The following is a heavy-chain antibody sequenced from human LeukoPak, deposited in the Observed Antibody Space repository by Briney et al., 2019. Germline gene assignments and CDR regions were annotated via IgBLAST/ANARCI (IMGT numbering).Heavy chain of an antibody. Sequence: SETLSLTCAVYGGSFSGYYWSWIRQPPGKGLEWIGEINHSGSTNYSPSLKSRVTISVDTSKNQFSLKLSSETAADTAVYYCARGRYRGWFDPWGQGTLVTVSS. CDR2: INHSGST. CDR1: GGSFSGYY. D-gene: IGHD1-1*01. V-gene: IGHV4-34*01. J-gene: IGHJ5*02. CDR3: ARGRYRGWFDP.